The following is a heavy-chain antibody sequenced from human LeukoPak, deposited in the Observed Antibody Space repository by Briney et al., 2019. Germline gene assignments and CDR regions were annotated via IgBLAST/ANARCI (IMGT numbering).Heavy chain of an antibody. CDR3: ARSTGSTMSIDY. Sequence: KSSETLSLTCTASGGSISPYYWSWIRQPPGKGLEWLGYIYYSGNTEYKPSLKSRVAMSVDTSKNQFSLRLSSVTAADTAVYYCARSTGSTMSIDYWGQGTLVTVSS. CDR2: IYYSGNT. J-gene: IGHJ4*02. CDR1: GGSISPYY. V-gene: IGHV4-59*01. D-gene: IGHD3-10*02.